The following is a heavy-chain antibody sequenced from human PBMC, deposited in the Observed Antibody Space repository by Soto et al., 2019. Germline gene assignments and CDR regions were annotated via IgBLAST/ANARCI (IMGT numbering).Heavy chain of an antibody. CDR2: MSHSGGT. CDR3: ARVERGTATTVVDAFDI. J-gene: IGHJ3*02. CDR1: GGSVSSRSNYY. Sequence: QVQLQQWGAGLLKPSETLSLPCAVYGGSVSSRSNYYWSWIRQPPGKGLEWIGEMSHSGGTHFNPPLKTRVTIAVDTSKNQFSLKMSSVTTADTALYYCARVERGTATTVVDAFDIWGPGTMVTVSS. V-gene: IGHV4-34*01. D-gene: IGHD1-1*01.